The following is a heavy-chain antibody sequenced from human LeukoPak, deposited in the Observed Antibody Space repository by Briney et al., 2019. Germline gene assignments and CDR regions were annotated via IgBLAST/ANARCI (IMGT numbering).Heavy chain of an antibody. CDR1: GYSFTSYW. CDR3: ARFKHAFDI. V-gene: IGHV5-51*01. J-gene: IGHJ3*02. CDR2: IYPGDSDT. Sequence: GESLKISCKGSGYSFTSYWIGWVRQMPGKGLEWMGIIYPGDSDTRYSPSFQGQATISADKSVSAAYLQWSSLEASDTAMYYCARFKHAFDIWGQGTMVTVSS.